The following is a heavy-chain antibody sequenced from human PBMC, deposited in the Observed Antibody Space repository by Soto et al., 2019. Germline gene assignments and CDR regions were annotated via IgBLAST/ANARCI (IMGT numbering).Heavy chain of an antibody. D-gene: IGHD1-1*01. Sequence: SETLSLTCTVSGGSISTSYWSWIRQPTGRGLEWIGRIHATGNTKYSPSLKSRVTMSVDTSKNQFSLKMTSVTAADTAVYYCARAAGGSRLGGWKDNYYGMGVWGQGTTVTVSS. V-gene: IGHV4-4*07. CDR1: GGSISTSY. J-gene: IGHJ6*02. CDR3: ARAAGGSRLGGWKDNYYGMGV. CDR2: IHATGNT.